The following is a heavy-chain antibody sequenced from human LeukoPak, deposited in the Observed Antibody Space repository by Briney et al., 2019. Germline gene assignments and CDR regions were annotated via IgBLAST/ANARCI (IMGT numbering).Heavy chain of an antibody. CDR2: ISGSSRNI. Sequence: GGSRRLSCAASGFTFSSYSMNWVRQAPGKGLEWVSSISGSSRNIYYADSVKGRFTISRDNAKNSLYLQMNSLKVEDTAVYYCVRDRTTVTDFDYWGQGTLLTVSS. J-gene: IGHJ4*02. CDR3: VRDRTTVTDFDY. D-gene: IGHD4-17*01. CDR1: GFTFSSYS. V-gene: IGHV3-21*01.